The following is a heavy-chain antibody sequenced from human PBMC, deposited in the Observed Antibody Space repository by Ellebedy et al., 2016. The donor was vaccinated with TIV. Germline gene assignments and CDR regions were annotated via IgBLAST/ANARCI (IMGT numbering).Heavy chain of an antibody. J-gene: IGHJ4*02. CDR2: IKTRGDGRAT. CDR1: GFSFGDAW. Sequence: PGGSLRLSCAASGFSFGDAWMSWVRQAPGKGPEWVGHIKTRGDGRATDYAAHVKGRFTISRDDSINTLDLQMNSLITEDTAVYYCSKDPQGYWGQGTLVTVSS. V-gene: IGHV3-15*01. CDR3: SKDPQGY.